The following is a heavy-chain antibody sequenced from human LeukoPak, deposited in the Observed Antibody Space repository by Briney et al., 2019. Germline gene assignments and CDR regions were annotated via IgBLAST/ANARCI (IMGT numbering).Heavy chain of an antibody. CDR2: INAGNGNT. Sequence: GGSLRLSCAASGFTFSSYGMHWVRQAPGQRLEWMGWINAGNGNTKYSQKFQGRVTITRDTSASTAYMELSSLRSEDTAVYYCARDYDGNNWFDPWGQGTLVTVSS. J-gene: IGHJ5*02. CDR3: ARDYDGNNWFDP. D-gene: IGHD3-16*01. CDR1: GFTFSSYG. V-gene: IGHV1-3*01.